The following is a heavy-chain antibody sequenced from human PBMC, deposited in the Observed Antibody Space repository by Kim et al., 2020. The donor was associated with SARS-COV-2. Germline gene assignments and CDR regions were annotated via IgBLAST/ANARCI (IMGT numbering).Heavy chain of an antibody. CDR3: ARVRFSFHDMTTVTDNWFDP. CDR1: GYTFTGYY. J-gene: IGHJ5*02. CDR2: INPNSGGT. Sequence: ASVKVSCKASGYTFTGYYMHWVRQAPGQGLEWMGWINPNSGGTNYAQKFQGRVTMTRDTSISTAYMELSRLRSDDTAVYYCARVRFSFHDMTTVTDNWFDPWGQGTLVTVSS. D-gene: IGHD4-17*01. V-gene: IGHV1-2*02.